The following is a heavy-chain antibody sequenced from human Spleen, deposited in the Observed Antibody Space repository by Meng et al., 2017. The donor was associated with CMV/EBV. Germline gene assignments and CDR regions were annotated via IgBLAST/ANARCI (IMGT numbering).Heavy chain of an antibody. J-gene: IGHJ2*01. Sequence: SCTASGFTFNRYGMHWVRQAPGKGLEWVAFIRYDGSDQYYGDSVMGRFSISRDNSKNIQWLEMNNLRPEDTAMYYCATAGSSGGDLAFWGRGTLVTVSS. CDR2: IRYDGSDQ. D-gene: IGHD3-22*01. CDR3: ATAGSSGGDLAF. V-gene: IGHV3-30*02. CDR1: GFTFNRYG.